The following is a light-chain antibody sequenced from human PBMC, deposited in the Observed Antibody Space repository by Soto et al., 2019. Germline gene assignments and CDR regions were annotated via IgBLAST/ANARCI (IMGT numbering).Light chain of an antibody. J-gene: IGLJ1*01. V-gene: IGLV2-23*02. CDR3: CSYVGSSTSYV. CDR1: SGGVATHNL. Sequence: QSALTQPASVSGSPGQSIAISCTGTSGGVATHNLVSWYQQHPDKAPKLTIFEVNKWPSGISNRFSGSKSGNTASLTISGLQAEDAAYYYCCSYVGSSTSYVFGTGTKLTVL. CDR2: EVN.